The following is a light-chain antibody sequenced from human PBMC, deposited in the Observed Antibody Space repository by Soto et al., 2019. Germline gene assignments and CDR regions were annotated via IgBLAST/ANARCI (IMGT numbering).Light chain of an antibody. CDR3: QPWGTGGDVV. J-gene: IGLJ2*01. Sequence: QSVLTQSPSASASLGASVKLTCTLSSGHSTYAIAWHQQQPEKGPRYLMKLNSDGRHSKGDGIPDRFSGTSSGAERYLTISSLQSEDEADYYCQPWGTGGDVVFGGGTKLTVL. V-gene: IGLV4-69*01. CDR1: SGHSTYA. CDR2: LNSDGRH.